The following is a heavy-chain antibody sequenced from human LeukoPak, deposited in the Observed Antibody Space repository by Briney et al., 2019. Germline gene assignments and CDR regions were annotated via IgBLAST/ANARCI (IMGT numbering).Heavy chain of an antibody. V-gene: IGHV4-4*07. J-gene: IGHJ5*02. CDR2: IYISVRT. CDR3: GRASGSSSYNLFDP. D-gene: IGHD6-13*01. Sequence: PSETLSLTRTVSVGSISSDNWSWIWEPAGKGLEWIGRIYISVRTNYNPSLKSRFPMSEATSKNQCTLKLSAVAAADTPGYYGGRASGSSSYNLFDPWGQGTLVTVSS. CDR1: VGSISSDN.